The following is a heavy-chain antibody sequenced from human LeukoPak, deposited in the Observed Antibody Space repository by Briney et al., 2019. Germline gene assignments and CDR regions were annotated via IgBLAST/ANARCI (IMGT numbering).Heavy chain of an antibody. Sequence: SETLSLTCTVSGCFISSNCWSWLRQPPGKGLEWIGYIYYSGSTNYNPSLKSRVTISVDTAKNQVSLNLTSVTAADTALYYCARRSADYWTDYAKNWFDPWGQGTLVTVSS. J-gene: IGHJ5*02. CDR2: IYYSGST. D-gene: IGHD3/OR15-3a*01. CDR1: GCFISSNC. CDR3: ARRSADYWTDYAKNWFDP. V-gene: IGHV4-59*08.